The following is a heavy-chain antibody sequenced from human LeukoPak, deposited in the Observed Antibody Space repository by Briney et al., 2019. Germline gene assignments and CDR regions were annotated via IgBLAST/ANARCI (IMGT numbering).Heavy chain of an antibody. Sequence: GGSLRLSCAASGFTFSSYDMHWVRQAPGKGLEWVAVISYDGSNKYYADSVKGRFTISRDNSKNTLYLQMNSLRAEDTAVYYCAKVLWTPEPGDYYYYYGMDVWGQGTTVTVSS. J-gene: IGHJ6*02. CDR3: AKVLWTPEPGDYYYYYGMDV. V-gene: IGHV3-30*18. D-gene: IGHD1-14*01. CDR1: GFTFSSYD. CDR2: ISYDGSNK.